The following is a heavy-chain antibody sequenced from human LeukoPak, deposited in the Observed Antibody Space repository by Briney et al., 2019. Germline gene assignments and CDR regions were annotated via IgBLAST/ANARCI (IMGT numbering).Heavy chain of an antibody. CDR1: GFTFGDYG. Sequence: GGSLRLSCAPSGFTFGDYGMSWVRQAPGKGLEWVSSISTSSSYIYYADSVKGRFTISRDNAKNSLYLQMNSLRAEDTAVYYCARDSASKITFGGVIVPDAFDIWGQGTMVTVSS. V-gene: IGHV3-21*01. CDR3: ARDSASKITFGGVIVPDAFDI. D-gene: IGHD3-16*02. J-gene: IGHJ3*02. CDR2: ISTSSSYI.